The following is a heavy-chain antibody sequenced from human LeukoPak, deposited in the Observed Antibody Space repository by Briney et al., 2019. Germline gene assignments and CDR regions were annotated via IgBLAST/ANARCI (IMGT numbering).Heavy chain of an antibody. Sequence: GGSLRLSCAASGFTVSSNYMSWVRQAPGKGLEWVSVIYSGGSTYYADSVKGRFTISRDNSKNTLYLQMNSLRAEDTAVYYCARDLPTHSNSWYYFDYWGQGTLVTVSS. D-gene: IGHD6-13*01. CDR2: IYSGGST. CDR3: ARDLPTHSNSWYYFDY. J-gene: IGHJ4*02. CDR1: GFTVSSNY. V-gene: IGHV3-66*01.